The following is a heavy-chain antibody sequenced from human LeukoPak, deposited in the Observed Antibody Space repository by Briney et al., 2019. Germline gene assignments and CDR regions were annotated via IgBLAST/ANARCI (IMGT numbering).Heavy chain of an antibody. Sequence: GGSLRLSCAASGLTFDDYAMHWVRQAPGKGLEWVSLISWDGGSTYYADSVKGRFTISRDNSKNSLYLQMNSLRTEDTAVYYCVRDGSSWGNFDYWGQGTLVSVSS. D-gene: IGHD7-27*01. J-gene: IGHJ4*02. CDR2: ISWDGGST. CDR1: GLTFDDYA. V-gene: IGHV3-43D*03. CDR3: VRDGSSWGNFDY.